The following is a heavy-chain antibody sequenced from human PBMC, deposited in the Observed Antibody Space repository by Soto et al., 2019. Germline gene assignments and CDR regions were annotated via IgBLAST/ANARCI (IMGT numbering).Heavy chain of an antibody. CDR2: INHSGST. D-gene: IGHD5-12*01. V-gene: IGHV4-34*01. J-gene: IGHJ4*02. CDR3: ARDSMATNDY. Sequence: SETLSLTCAVYGGSFSGYYWSWIRQPPGKGLEWIGEINHSGSTNYNPSLKSRVTISVDTSKNQFSLKLSSVTAADTAVYYCARDSMATNDYWGQGTLVTVSS. CDR1: GGSFSGYY.